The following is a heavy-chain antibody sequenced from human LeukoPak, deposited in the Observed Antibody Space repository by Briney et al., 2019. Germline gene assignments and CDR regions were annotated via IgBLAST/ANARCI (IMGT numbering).Heavy chain of an antibody. CDR1: GGTFSSYA. Sequence: SVNDSCKASGGTFSSYAISGVRQAPGQGLEWMGGIIPIFGTAHYAQKFQGRVTLTADESTSTPYMSLSSLSEKETPVYDCSTSFRAVNWFDPWGQGTLVTVSS. D-gene: IGHD3-10*01. J-gene: IGHJ5*02. CDR3: STSFRAVNWFDP. CDR2: IIPIFGTA. V-gene: IGHV1-69*01.